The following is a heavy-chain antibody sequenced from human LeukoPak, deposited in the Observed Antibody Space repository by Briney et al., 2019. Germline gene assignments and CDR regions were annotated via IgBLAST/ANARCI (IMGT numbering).Heavy chain of an antibody. D-gene: IGHD2-2*01. J-gene: IGHJ4*02. CDR3: ARWAAAMTGFDY. V-gene: IGHV1-69*10. CDR1: GGTFSSYA. Sequence: SVKVSCKASGGTFSSYAISWVRQAPGQGLEWMGGIIPILGIANYAQKFQGRVTITADKSTSTAYMELSSLRSEDTAVYYCARWAAAMTGFDYWAREPWSPSPQ. CDR2: IIPILGIA.